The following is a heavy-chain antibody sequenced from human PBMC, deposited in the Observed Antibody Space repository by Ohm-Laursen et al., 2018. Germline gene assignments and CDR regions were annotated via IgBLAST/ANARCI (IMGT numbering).Heavy chain of an antibody. Sequence: TLSLTCTVSGASISSFYWSWIRQPAGKGLEWIGRIYIAGNTNYNPSLKSRVTLSLDTSKNQFSLKLDSVTAADTAMYYCARGTYYYDSSGYSNWFDPWGQGTLVTVSS. V-gene: IGHV4-4*07. CDR1: GASISSFY. D-gene: IGHD3-22*01. J-gene: IGHJ5*02. CDR2: IYIAGNT. CDR3: ARGTYYYDSSGYSNWFDP.